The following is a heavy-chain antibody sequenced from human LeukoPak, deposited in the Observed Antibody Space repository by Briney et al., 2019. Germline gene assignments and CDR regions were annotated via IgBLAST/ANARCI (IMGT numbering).Heavy chain of an antibody. CDR3: ARQRSSGWPGIFDY. Sequence: SETLSLTCTVSGGSISRTSYYWGWIRQPPGEGLEWIGSIFYSGNTYYNPSLESRLTISVDTSKNQFSLKLSSVTAADTAVYYCARQRSSGWPGIFDYWGQGTLVTVSS. V-gene: IGHV4-39*01. J-gene: IGHJ4*02. CDR1: GGSISRTSYY. CDR2: IFYSGNT. D-gene: IGHD6-19*01.